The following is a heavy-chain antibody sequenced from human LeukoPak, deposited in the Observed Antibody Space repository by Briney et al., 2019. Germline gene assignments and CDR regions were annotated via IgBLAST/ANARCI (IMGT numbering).Heavy chain of an antibody. CDR1: GFTFSSYW. D-gene: IGHD2-2*01. CDR3: ARDRYCSSTSCYSWFDP. J-gene: IGHJ5*02. Sequence: PGGSLRLXCAAYGFTFSSYWMHWVRQAPGKGLGWVSRINSDGSSTSYADSERGRFTISRDDDKNTLYLQMNSLRAEDTAVYYCARDRYCSSTSCYSWFDPRGQGTLVTVSS. CDR2: INSDGSST. V-gene: IGHV3-74*01.